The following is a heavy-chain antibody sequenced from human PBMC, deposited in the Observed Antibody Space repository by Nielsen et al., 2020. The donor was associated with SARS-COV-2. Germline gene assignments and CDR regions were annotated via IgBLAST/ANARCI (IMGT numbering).Heavy chain of an antibody. CDR3: ARGGTIFGVVTRMDV. CDR2: IYYSGST. D-gene: IGHD3-3*01. J-gene: IGHJ6*02. CDR1: GGSISSYY. Sequence: SETLSLTCTVSGGSISSYYWSWIRQHPGKDLEWIGYIYYSGSTYYNPSLKSRVTISVDTSKNQFSLKLSSVTAADTAVYYCARGGTIFGVVTRMDVWGQGTTVTVSS. V-gene: IGHV4-59*06.